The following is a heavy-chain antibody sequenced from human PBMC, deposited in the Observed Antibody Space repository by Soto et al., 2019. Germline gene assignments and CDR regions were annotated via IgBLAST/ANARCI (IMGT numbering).Heavy chain of an antibody. CDR3: ARLAEWEYYDGMDV. CDR1: GFTFSVSA. J-gene: IGHJ6*02. V-gene: IGHV3-73*02. Sequence: EVQLVESGGGLVQPGGSLKLSCAVSGFTFSVSAIHWVRQASGKGLEWVGRIRSKADNYATAYGASVKGRFSISRDDSKNTAYRQRSSLNTEDTAVYYCARLAEWEYYDGMDVWGQGTTVTVSS. CDR2: IRSKADNYAT. D-gene: IGHD1-26*01.